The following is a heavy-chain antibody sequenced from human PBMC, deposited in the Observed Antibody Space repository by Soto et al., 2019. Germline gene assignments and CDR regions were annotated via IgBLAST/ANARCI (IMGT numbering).Heavy chain of an antibody. D-gene: IGHD6-25*01. V-gene: IGHV3-23*01. CDR1: GFTFSNYA. Sequence: EVQLLESGGGLVQPGGSLRLSCAASGFTFSNYAMGWVRQAPGEGLEWVSAISGSGTTTYTADSVKGRFTISRDNSENTLSLHMSGLRAEDTAIYYCTKFFVETGGSSGWPWSFHYWGQGSLVTVSS. CDR2: ISGSGTTT. CDR3: TKFFVETGGSSGWPWSFHY. J-gene: IGHJ4*02.